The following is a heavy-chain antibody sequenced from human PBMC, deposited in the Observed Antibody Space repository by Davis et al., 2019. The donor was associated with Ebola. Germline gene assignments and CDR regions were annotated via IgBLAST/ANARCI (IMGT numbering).Heavy chain of an antibody. CDR2: INHSGST. J-gene: IGHJ6*02. D-gene: IGHD2-15*01. CDR1: GGSFRGYY. CDR3: ARGRGDCSGGSCYVYYYYGMDV. Sequence: PPCAVHGGSFRGYYWSWIRQPPGQGLEWIGEINHSGSTNYNPSLKSRVTISVDTSKNQFSLKLSSVTAADTAVYYCARGRGDCSGGSCYVYYYYGMDVWGQGTTVTVSS. V-gene: IGHV4-34*01.